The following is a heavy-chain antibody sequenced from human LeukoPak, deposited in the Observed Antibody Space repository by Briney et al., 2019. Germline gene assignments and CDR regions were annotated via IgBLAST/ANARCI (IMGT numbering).Heavy chain of an antibody. CDR1: GFAFSTYW. CDR3: ARSWGGFGL. V-gene: IGHV3-74*01. CDR2: ISGDGSST. J-gene: IGHJ3*01. D-gene: IGHD3-16*01. Sequence: PGGSLRLSCTASGFAFSTYWMHWVRQAPGKGLVWVSRISGDGSSTYYADSVKGRFTISRDNAKNTVYLQMNSLRAEDTAMYYCARSWGGFGLWGQGTVVTVSS.